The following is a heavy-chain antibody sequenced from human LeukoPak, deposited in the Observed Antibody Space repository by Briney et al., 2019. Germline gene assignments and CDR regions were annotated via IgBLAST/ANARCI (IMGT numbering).Heavy chain of an antibody. V-gene: IGHV1-58*01. CDR1: GFTFTSSA. CDR3: AADQYSGYDSFGY. CDR2: IVVGSGNT. D-gene: IGHD5-12*01. Sequence: SVKVSCKASGFTFTSSAVQWVRQARGQRLEWIGWIVVGSGNTNYAQKFQERVTITRDMSTSTVYMELSSLRSEDTAVYYCAADQYSGYDSFGYWGQGTLVTVSS. J-gene: IGHJ4*02.